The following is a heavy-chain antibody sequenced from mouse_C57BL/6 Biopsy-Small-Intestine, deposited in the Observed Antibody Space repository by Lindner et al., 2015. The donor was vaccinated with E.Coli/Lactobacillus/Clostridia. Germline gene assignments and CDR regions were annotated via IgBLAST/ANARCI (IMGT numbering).Heavy chain of an antibody. CDR2: IIPVLALA. J-gene: IGHJ1*01. D-gene: IGHD1-1*01. CDR1: GITLTSYA. Sequence: SVKVSCKASGITLTSYAISWVRQAPGQGLEWMGRIIPVLALANYAQKFQGRLTITADKSTSTAYMELSALRSEDTAVYYCARITAYSDYGMDVWGQGTTVTVSS. CDR3: ARITAYSDYGMDV. V-gene: IGHV1-74*01.